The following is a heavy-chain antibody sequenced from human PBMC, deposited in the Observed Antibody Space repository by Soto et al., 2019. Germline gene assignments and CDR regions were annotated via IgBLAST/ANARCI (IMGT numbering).Heavy chain of an antibody. J-gene: IGHJ4*02. CDR1: GFTFSSYG. CDR3: AKEPKNY. CDR2: ISYDGSNK. Sequence: GGSLRLSCAASGFTFSSYGMHWVRQAPGKGLEWVAVISYDGSNKYYADSVKGRFTISRDNSKNTLYLQMNSLRAEDTAVYYCAKEPKNYWGQGTLVTVSS. V-gene: IGHV3-30*18.